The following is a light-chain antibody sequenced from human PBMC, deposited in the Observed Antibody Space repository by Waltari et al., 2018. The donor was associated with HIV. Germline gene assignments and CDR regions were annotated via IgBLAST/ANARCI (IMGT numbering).Light chain of an antibody. CDR2: PNK. CDR3: AGWDENLHGL. Sequence: QSVLTQPPSASGTPGQRVTISCSGRSSNIGTHTVHWYQHLPGSAPKLLFSPNKQRPSVVPDLFCASKSGTAASRGFSGLRSEDEAEYYCAGWDENLHGLFGGGTKLTV. V-gene: IGLV1-44*01. J-gene: IGLJ3*02. CDR1: SSNIGTHT.